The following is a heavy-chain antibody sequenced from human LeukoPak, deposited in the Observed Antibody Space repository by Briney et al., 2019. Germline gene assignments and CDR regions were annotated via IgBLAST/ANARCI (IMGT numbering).Heavy chain of an antibody. J-gene: IGHJ3*02. CDR1: GDSITSGGYS. CDR3: ARGPYYYDSSGAFDI. V-gene: IGHV4-61*08. D-gene: IGHD3-22*01. Sequence: SETLSLTCVVSGDSITSGGYSWTWIRQPQGKGLEWIGYIYTSGSTNYNPSLKSRVTISVDTSKNQFSLKLSSVTAADTAVYYCARGPYYYDSSGAFDIWGQGTMVTVSS. CDR2: IYTSGST.